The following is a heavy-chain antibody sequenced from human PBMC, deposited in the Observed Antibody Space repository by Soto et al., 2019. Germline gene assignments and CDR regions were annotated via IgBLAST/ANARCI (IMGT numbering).Heavy chain of an antibody. J-gene: IGHJ4*02. CDR1: GHSISSGFYY. D-gene: IGHD5-18*01. CDR2: IYHSGST. V-gene: IGHV4-38-2*01. CDR3: ARSGYSYSARFFDY. Sequence: SETLSLTCAASGHSISSGFYYWGWIRQPPGQGLEWIGSIYHSGSTYYNPSLKSRVTLSVDTSKNQLSLKLSSVTAADTAVYYCARSGYSYSARFFDYWGQGMRVTVSS.